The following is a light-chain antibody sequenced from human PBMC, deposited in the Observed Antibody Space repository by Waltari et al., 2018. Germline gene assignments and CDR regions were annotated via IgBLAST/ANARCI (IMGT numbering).Light chain of an antibody. J-gene: IGLJ3*02. Sequence: QSVLTQPPSVSGAPGPRVTIPRTRSSSNIGAGYDVHWYQQLPGTAPKLLIYGNSNRPSGVPDRFSGSKSGTSASLAITGLQAEDEADYYCQSYDSSLSGSVFGGGTKLTVL. CDR3: QSYDSSLSGSV. CDR2: GNS. CDR1: SSNIGAGYD. V-gene: IGLV1-40*01.